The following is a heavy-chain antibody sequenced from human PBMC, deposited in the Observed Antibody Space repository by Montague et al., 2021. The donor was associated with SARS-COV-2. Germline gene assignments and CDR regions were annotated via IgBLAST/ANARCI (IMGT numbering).Heavy chain of an antibody. CDR2: IYYSGST. D-gene: IGHD2-2*01. CDR1: GVPISSYY. Sequence: SETLSLTCTVSGVPISSYYWTWIRQPPGEGLEWIGFIYYSGSTNYNPSLKSRVTISVDTSKNQFSLKLSSVTAADTAVYYCAKQALTRYCTSTTCFGAAFDIWGQGTMVTVSS. V-gene: IGHV4-59*08. J-gene: IGHJ3*02. CDR3: AKQALTRYCTSTTCFGAAFDI.